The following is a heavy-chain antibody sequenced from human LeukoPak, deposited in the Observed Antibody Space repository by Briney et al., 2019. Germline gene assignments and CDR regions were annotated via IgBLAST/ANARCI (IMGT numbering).Heavy chain of an antibody. V-gene: IGHV3-7*01. D-gene: IGHD3-3*01. CDR3: ARGTVFGVVIPHFDY. J-gene: IGHJ4*02. Sequence: GGSLRLSCAASGFTFSSYWMSWVRQAPGKGLEWVANIKQDGSEKYYVDSVKGRFTISRDNAKNSLYLQMNSLRAEDTAVYYCARGTVFGVVIPHFDYSGQGTLVIVSS. CDR2: IKQDGSEK. CDR1: GFTFSSYW.